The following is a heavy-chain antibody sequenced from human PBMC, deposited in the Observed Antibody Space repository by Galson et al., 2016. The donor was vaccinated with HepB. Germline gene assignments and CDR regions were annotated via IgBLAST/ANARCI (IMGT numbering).Heavy chain of an antibody. CDR2: IGTRGDT. D-gene: IGHD4-17*01. Sequence: SLRLSCAASGSTFSTYDMHWVRQASGKGLEWVSAIGTRGDTYYADSVEGRFTISSENAKNSLYLQMNNLIAEDTALYYCARELQDAVTFAWYLDLWGRGTLVTVSS. J-gene: IGHJ2*01. V-gene: IGHV3-13*04. CDR3: ARELQDAVTFAWYLDL. CDR1: GSTFSTYD.